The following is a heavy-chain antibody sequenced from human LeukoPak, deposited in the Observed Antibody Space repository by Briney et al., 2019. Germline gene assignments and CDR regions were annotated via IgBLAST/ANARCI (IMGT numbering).Heavy chain of an antibody. J-gene: IGHJ2*01. Sequence: SVKVSCKASGGTFSSYVISWVRQAPGQGLEWMGGIIPIFGTANYAQKFQGRVTMTEDTSTDTAYMELSSLRSEDTAVYYCARDYDSSGYSYWYFDLWGRGTLVTVSS. CDR2: IIPIFGTA. V-gene: IGHV1-69*06. CDR3: ARDYDSSGYSYWYFDL. CDR1: GGTFSSYV. D-gene: IGHD3-22*01.